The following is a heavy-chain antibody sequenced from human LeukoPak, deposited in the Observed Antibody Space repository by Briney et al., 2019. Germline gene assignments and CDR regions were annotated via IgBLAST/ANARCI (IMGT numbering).Heavy chain of an antibody. Sequence: GGSLRLSCAASGFTFSSYGMHWVRQAPGKGLEWVAVIWYDGSNKYYADSVKGRFTISRDNSKNTLYLQMNSLRAEDTAVYYCAKDGGYGLYYYYYCMDVWGKGTTVTVSS. CDR1: GFTFSSYG. CDR3: AKDGGYGLYYYYYCMDV. D-gene: IGHD2-15*01. CDR2: IWYDGSNK. V-gene: IGHV3-33*06. J-gene: IGHJ6*03.